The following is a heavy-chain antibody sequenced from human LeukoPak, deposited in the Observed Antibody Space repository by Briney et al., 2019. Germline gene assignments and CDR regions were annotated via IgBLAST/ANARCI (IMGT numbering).Heavy chain of an antibody. Sequence: ASVKVSCKASGYTFTGYYMHWVRQAPGQGLEWMGWINPSGGSTSYAQKFQGRVTMTRDTSTSTVYMELSSLRSEDTAVYYCARLGPHAIDYSSSWYWGGNYFDYWGQGTLVTVSS. V-gene: IGHV1-46*01. D-gene: IGHD6-13*01. CDR3: ARLGPHAIDYSSSWYWGGNYFDY. CDR1: GYTFTGYY. J-gene: IGHJ4*02. CDR2: INPSGGST.